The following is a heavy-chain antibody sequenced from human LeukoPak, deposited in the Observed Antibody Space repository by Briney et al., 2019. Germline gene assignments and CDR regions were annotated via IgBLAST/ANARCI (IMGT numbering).Heavy chain of an antibody. CDR3: AREPDVYGSWYFDL. J-gene: IGHJ2*01. V-gene: IGHV3-13*01. CDR2: INVAGNT. CDR1: GFTLSSHD. D-gene: IGHD2-8*01. Sequence: GGSLRLSCAASGFTLSSHDVHWVRQVPGKGLEWISAINVAGNTYYSDSVKGRFSVSRDNAKNSVHLQMTSLRAGDTAVYHCAREPDVYGSWYFDLWGRGTQITVSS.